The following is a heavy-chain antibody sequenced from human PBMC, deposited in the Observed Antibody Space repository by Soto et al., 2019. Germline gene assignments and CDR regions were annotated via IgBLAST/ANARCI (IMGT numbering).Heavy chain of an antibody. J-gene: IGHJ4*02. Sequence: GGALRLSGAASVFTFISYDMNWVRQAPGKGLEWVSGVSASGSITSYADSAKGRFTISRDNAKNTVFLQMTGLRAEDTAVYFCAKGDCSGGRCYRGFDYWGQGTLVTVSS. V-gene: IGHV3-23*01. CDR3: AKGDCSGGRCYRGFDY. CDR1: VFTFISYD. CDR2: VSASGSIT. D-gene: IGHD2-15*01.